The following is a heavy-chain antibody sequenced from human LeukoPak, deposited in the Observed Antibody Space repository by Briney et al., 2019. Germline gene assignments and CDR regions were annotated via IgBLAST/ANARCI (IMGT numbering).Heavy chain of an antibody. V-gene: IGHV3-73*01. CDR3: TSLYYYDSSGYYRYLDY. D-gene: IGHD3-22*01. Sequence: PGGSLRLSCAASGFTFSGSAMHWVRQASGKGLEWVGRIGSKANSYATAYAASVKGRFTISRDDSKNTAYLQMNSLKTEDTAVYYCTSLYYYDSSGYYRYLDYWGQGTLVTVSS. J-gene: IGHJ4*02. CDR2: IGSKANSYAT. CDR1: GFTFSGSA.